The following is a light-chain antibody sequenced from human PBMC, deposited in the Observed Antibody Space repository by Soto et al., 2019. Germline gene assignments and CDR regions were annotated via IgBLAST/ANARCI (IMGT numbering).Light chain of an antibody. CDR1: SSDVGGYNY. J-gene: IGLJ2*01. CDR2: DVS. CDR3: SSYTSSSLVV. V-gene: IGLV2-14*01. Sequence: QSALTQPASVSGSPGQSITISCTGTSSDVGGYNYVSWYQQHRGKAPKLMIYDVSNRPSGVSNRFSGSKSGNTASLTISGLQAEDEADYYCSSYTSSSLVVFGGGTKLTVL.